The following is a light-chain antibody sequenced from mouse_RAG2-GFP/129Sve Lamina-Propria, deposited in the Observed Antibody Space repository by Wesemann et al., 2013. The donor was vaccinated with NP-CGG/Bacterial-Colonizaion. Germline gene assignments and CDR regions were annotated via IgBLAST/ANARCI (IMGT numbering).Light chain of an antibody. CDR1: QDVGTN. CDR3: QQYSSYPLT. V-gene: IGKV6-23*01. Sequence: DIVMTQSHKFMSTSVGDRVSITCKASQDVGTNVAWYQQKPGQSPKALIYSASTRHTGVPDRFTGSGSGTDFTLTISNMQSEDLADYFCQQYSSYPLTFGAGTKLELK. J-gene: IGKJ5*01. CDR2: SAS.